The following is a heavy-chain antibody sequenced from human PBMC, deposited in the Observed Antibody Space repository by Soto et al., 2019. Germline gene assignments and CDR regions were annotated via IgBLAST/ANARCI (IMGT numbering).Heavy chain of an antibody. D-gene: IGHD4-17*01. J-gene: IGHJ4*02. V-gene: IGHV1-69*13. Sequence: SVKVSCKASGCTFSSYAISWVRQAPGQGLEWMGWIIPIFGTANYAQKFQGRVTITADESTSTAYMELSSLRSEDTAGYYCARHDYGDYAFWYWGQGTLVTVSS. CDR1: GCTFSSYA. CDR2: IIPIFGTA. CDR3: ARHDYGDYAFWY.